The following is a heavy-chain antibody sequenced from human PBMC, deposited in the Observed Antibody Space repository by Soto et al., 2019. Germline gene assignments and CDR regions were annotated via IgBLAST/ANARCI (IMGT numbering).Heavy chain of an antibody. D-gene: IGHD3-22*01. CDR3: ARVDSSGYYLVDYYYYGMDV. Sequence: GGSLRLSCAASGFAFSSYSMNWVRQAPGKGLEWVSYISSSSTIYYADSVKGRFTISRDNAKDSLYLQMNSLRDEDTAVYYCARVDSSGYYLVDYYYYGMDVWGQGTTVTVS. J-gene: IGHJ6*02. V-gene: IGHV3-48*02. CDR1: GFAFSSYS. CDR2: ISSSSTI.